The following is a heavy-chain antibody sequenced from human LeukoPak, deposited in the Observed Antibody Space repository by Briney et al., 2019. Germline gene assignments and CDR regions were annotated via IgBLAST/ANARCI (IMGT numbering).Heavy chain of an antibody. CDR1: GFTFSSYS. D-gene: IGHD6-19*01. CDR3: ARASSGWYLFDY. V-gene: IGHV3-21*01. CDR2: ISSSSSYI. J-gene: IGHJ4*02. Sequence: GGSLRLSCAASGFTFSSYSMNWVCQAPGKGLEWVSSISSSSSYIYYADSVKGRFTISRDNAKNSLYLQMNSLRAEDTAVYYCARASSGWYLFDYWGQGTLVTVSS.